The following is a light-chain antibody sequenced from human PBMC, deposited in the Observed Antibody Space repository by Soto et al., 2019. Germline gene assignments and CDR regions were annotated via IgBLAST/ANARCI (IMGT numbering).Light chain of an antibody. CDR3: QTWGTGIVV. J-gene: IGLJ3*02. V-gene: IGLV4-69*01. CDR2: LNSDGSH. Sequence: QPVLTQSPSASASLGASVKFTCTLSSGHSSYVTAWHQQQPGKGPRYLMKLNSDGSHTKGDGIPDRFSGSSSGAERYLTISSLQSEDEADYYCQTWGTGIVVFGGGTKLTVL. CDR1: SGHSSYV.